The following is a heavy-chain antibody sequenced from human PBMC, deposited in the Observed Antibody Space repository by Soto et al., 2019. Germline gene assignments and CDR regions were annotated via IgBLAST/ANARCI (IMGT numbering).Heavy chain of an antibody. Sequence: PGGSLRLSCAASGFTFSIYAMSGVRQAPGKGLEWVSAISGSGGSTYYADSVKGRFTISRDNSKNTLYLQMNSLRAEDTAVYYCAKSIAAAGNPLDFWGQGTLVTVSS. CDR2: ISGSGGST. CDR3: AKSIAAAGNPLDF. D-gene: IGHD6-13*01. CDR1: GFTFSIYA. J-gene: IGHJ4*02. V-gene: IGHV3-23*01.